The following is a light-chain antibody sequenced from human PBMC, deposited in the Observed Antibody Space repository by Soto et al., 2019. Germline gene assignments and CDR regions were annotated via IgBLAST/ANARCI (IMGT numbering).Light chain of an antibody. J-gene: IGLJ2*01. Sequence: QSVLTQPPSASGTPGQRLSISCSGNNSNIGKNTVNWYQQLPRTAPKLLIYSNSQRPSGVPERFSGSKSGTSASLAISGLQSEDEADYYCAAWDDSLNGHVVFGGGTKATVL. CDR3: AAWDDSLNGHVV. CDR1: NSNIGKNT. CDR2: SNS. V-gene: IGLV1-44*01.